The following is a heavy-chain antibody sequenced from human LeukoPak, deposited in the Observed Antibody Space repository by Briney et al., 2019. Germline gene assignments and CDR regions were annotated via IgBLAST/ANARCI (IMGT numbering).Heavy chain of an antibody. CDR1: GFTFDDYG. CDR2: INWNGGST. Sequence: GGSLRLSCAASGFTFDDYGMSWVRQAPGKGLEWVSGINWNGGSTGYADSVKGRFTISRDNAKNSLYLQMNSLRAEDTALYYCARGRGSSWERAFDYWGQGTLVTVSS. V-gene: IGHV3-20*04. D-gene: IGHD6-13*01. J-gene: IGHJ4*02. CDR3: ARGRGSSWERAFDY.